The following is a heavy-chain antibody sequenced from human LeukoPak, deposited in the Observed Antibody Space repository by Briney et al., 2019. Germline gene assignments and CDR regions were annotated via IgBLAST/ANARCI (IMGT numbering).Heavy chain of an antibody. CDR2: IRYDGIKK. CDR1: GFSFNNYD. CDR3: AKGTPTYTELLSADSDFDY. D-gene: IGHD3-16*01. V-gene: IGHV3-30*02. Sequence: GGSLRLSCEGSGFSFNNYDMHWVRQAPGKGLEWVAFIRYDGIKKFCVHSVKGRFTISRDNSKNPLYLQVKGLRTEDTAVYYCAKGTPTYTELLSADSDFDYWGQGTLVTVSS. J-gene: IGHJ4*02.